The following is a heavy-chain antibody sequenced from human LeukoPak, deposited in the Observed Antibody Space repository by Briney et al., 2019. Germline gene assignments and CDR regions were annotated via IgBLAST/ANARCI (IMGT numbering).Heavy chain of an antibody. CDR1: GGSFTRYY. V-gene: IGHV4-59*08. CDR2: IFGSGST. J-gene: IGHJ4*02. Sequence: PSETLSLTCTVSGGSFTRYYWSGIRQPPGGGLEFIGCIFGSGSTNYNPSLKSRLTISLDTSKNPFSLKLSSVTAADTAVYFCARRYCSGTTCYYFDAWGPGTLVTVSS. D-gene: IGHD2-2*01. CDR3: ARRYCSGTTCYYFDA.